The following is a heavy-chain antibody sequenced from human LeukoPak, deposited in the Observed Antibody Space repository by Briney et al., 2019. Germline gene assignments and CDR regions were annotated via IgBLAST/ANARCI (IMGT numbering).Heavy chain of an antibody. J-gene: IGHJ4*02. CDR1: GFTFSSYW. V-gene: IGHV3-7*01. CDR2: IKQDGSEK. Sequence: GGSLRLSCAASGFTFSSYWMSWVRQAPGKGLEWVANIKQDGSEKYYVDSVKGRFTISRDNAEKSLFLQMNSLRAEDTAVYYCAKYGPVSDFDQWGQGTLVTVSS. CDR3: AKYGPVSDFDQ. D-gene: IGHD2-8*01.